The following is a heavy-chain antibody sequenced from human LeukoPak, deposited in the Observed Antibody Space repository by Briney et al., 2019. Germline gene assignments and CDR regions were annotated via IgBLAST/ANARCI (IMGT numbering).Heavy chain of an antibody. D-gene: IGHD3-10*01. V-gene: IGHV1-2*02. Sequence: ASVKVSCKASGYTFTGYYMNWLRQAPGQGLEWMGFINPNSGGTNYAQKFQGRVTMTRDTSISTAYMELSSLTSDDTAVYYCARDLEGYHYGSGNYPQWGQGTLITVSS. CDR1: GYTFTGYY. CDR3: ARDLEGYHYGSGNYPQ. CDR2: INPNSGGT. J-gene: IGHJ4*02.